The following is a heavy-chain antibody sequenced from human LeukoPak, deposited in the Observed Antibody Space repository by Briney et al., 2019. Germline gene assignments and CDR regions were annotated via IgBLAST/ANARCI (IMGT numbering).Heavy chain of an antibody. V-gene: IGHV4-59*12. CDR3: AREVRDVGGKFGYFDS. CDR2: IYYSGST. CDR1: GGSISSYY. D-gene: IGHD4-23*01. Sequence: SETLSLTCTVSGGSISSYYWSWIRQPPGKGLEWIGYIYYSGSTKYNPSLKSRVTISVDTSKSQFSLKLTSVTAADTAVYYCAREVRDVGGKFGYFDSWGQGTLVTVSS. J-gene: IGHJ4*02.